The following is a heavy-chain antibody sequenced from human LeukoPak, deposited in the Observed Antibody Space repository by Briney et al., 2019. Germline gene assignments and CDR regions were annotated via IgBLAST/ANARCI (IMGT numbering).Heavy chain of an antibody. CDR1: GYTFTCYY. CDR2: INPNSGGT. J-gene: IGHJ4*02. V-gene: IGHV1-2*02. D-gene: IGHD5-12*01. Sequence: GASVKVSCLASGYTFTCYYMHWVRQAPGQGLEWMGWINPNSGGTNYAQKFQGRVTMTRDTSISTAYMELSRLRSDDTAVYYCARGEDSGYDFVDYWGQGTLVTVSS. CDR3: ARGEDSGYDFVDY.